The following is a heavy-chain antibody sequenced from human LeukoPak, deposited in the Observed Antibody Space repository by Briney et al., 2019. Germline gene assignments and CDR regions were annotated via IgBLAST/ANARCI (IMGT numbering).Heavy chain of an antibody. Sequence: PRASVKVSCKASGYTFTGYYMHWVRQAPGQGLEWMGRINPNSGGTNYAQKFQGRVTMTRDTSISTAYMELSRLRSDDTAVYYCARRTILALPGYYFDYWGQGTLVTVSS. J-gene: IGHJ4*02. CDR3: ARRTILALPGYYFDY. CDR2: INPNSGGT. D-gene: IGHD3-3*01. CDR1: GYTFTGYY. V-gene: IGHV1-2*06.